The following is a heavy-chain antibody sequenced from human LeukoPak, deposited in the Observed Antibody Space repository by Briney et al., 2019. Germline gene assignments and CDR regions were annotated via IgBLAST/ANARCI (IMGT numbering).Heavy chain of an antibody. CDR3: ARDRIAGHDTFDI. J-gene: IGHJ3*02. CDR2: INSGGST. Sequence: GGSLRLSCAASGFTVSTNYMSWVRQAPGKGLEWVSLINSGGSTYYADSVKGRFTISRDNSKNTVYLQMNSLRAEDTAVYYCARDRIAGHDTFDIWGQGTVVTVSS. CDR1: GFTVSTNY. D-gene: IGHD6-13*01. V-gene: IGHV3-66*02.